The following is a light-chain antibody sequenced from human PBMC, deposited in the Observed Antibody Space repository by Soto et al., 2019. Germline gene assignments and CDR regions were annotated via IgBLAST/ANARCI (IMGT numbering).Light chain of an antibody. CDR2: AAS. J-gene: IGKJ4*01. Sequence: DIQMTQSPSSLSASVGDRVTITCRASQGIKNHLDWFQQKPGKAPKRLIYAASSLQSGVPSRFSGRGSGTEFSLTIRGLQPEDFATYYCLQHESYPLTFGGGTKVQIK. CDR1: QGIKNH. V-gene: IGKV1-17*01. CDR3: LQHESYPLT.